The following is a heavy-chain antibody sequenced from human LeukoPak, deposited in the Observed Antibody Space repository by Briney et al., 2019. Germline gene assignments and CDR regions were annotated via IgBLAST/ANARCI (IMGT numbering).Heavy chain of an antibody. V-gene: IGHV3-15*01. CDR2: IKSKTDCGTT. CDR3: TTGITIFGVVTARDY. CDR1: GFTFSNAW. J-gene: IGHJ4*02. D-gene: IGHD3-3*01. Sequence: GGSLRLSCAASGFTFSNAWMSWVRQAPGKGLEWVGRIKSKTDCGTTDYAAPVKGRFTISRDDSKNTLYLQMNSLKTEDTAVYYCTTGITIFGVVTARDYWGQGTLVTVSS.